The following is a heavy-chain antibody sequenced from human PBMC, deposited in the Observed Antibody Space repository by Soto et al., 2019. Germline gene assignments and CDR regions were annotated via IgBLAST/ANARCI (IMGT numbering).Heavy chain of an antibody. Sequence: EVQLVVSGGALVQPGGSLRLSCAASGFTFSTYCMTWVSKSPGKGLERVANLNQDGSETYSVDFVKGPYTISRDNAKNSLYLQMNSLSAEDTAVDYCARYVEKRNVYDFWRGSLHWGQGTLFTFSS. J-gene: IGHJ4*02. CDR1: GFTFSTYC. CDR2: LNQDGSET. CDR3: ARYVEKRNVYDFWRGSLH. D-gene: IGHD3-3*01. V-gene: IGHV3-7*01.